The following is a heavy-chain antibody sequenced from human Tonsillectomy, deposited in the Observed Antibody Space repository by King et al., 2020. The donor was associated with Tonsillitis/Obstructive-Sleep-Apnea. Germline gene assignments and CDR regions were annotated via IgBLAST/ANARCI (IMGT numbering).Heavy chain of an antibody. CDR1: GYTFTGYY. CDR3: ARDPDYYDSSGYSADAFDI. D-gene: IGHD3-22*01. Sequence: QLVQSGAEVKKPGASVKVSCKASGYTFTGYYMHWVRQAPGQGLEWMGWINPNSGGTNYAQKFQGRVTMTRDTSISTAYMALSRLRSDDTAVYYCARDPDYYDSSGYSADAFDIWGQWTMVTVSS. J-gene: IGHJ3*02. V-gene: IGHV1-2*02. CDR2: INPNSGGT.